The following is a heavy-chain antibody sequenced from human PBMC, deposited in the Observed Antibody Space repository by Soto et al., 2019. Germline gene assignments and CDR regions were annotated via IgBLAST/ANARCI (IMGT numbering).Heavy chain of an antibody. CDR2: IHYTGSI. Sequence: QVQLQQSGPGLVEPSQTLSLTCAVSGGSISSEYFHWTWIRQSPGKGLEWLGYIHYTGSIMYNPSFKSRLTMAVDTTKNQFSQQLTSVTAADTAVYFCAREDDGGDRDYYGLDVWGQGTTVTVSS. V-gene: IGHV4-30-4*08. J-gene: IGHJ6*02. CDR3: AREDDGGDRDYYGLDV. CDR1: GGSISSEYFH. D-gene: IGHD2-21*02.